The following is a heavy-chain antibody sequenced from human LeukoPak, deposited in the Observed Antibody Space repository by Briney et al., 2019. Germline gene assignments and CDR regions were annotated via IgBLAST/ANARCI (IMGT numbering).Heavy chain of an antibody. J-gene: IGHJ1*01. CDR1: GGSISSSSYY. D-gene: IGHD3-16*02. CDR3: AGVWGSYRLQH. Sequence: SETLSLTCTVSGGSISSSSYYWGWMRQPPGKGLEGIGSIYYSGSTYYNPSLKSRVTISVDTSKNQFSLKLSSVTAADTAVYYCAGVWGSYRLQHWGQGTLVTVSS. V-gene: IGHV4-39*01. CDR2: IYYSGST.